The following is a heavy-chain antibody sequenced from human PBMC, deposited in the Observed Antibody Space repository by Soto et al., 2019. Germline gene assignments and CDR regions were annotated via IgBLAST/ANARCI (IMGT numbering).Heavy chain of an antibody. CDR1: GYSFASYW. D-gene: IGHD3-10*01. CDR3: AGGGVRGVITRTRDYYGMDV. J-gene: IGHJ6*02. CDR2: IYPGDSDT. Sequence: GESLKISCKGSGYSFASYWIGWVRQMPGKGLEWMGIIYPGDSDTRYSPSFQGQVTISADKSISTAFLQWSSLKASDTAMYYCAGGGVRGVITRTRDYYGMDVWGQGTTVTVSS. V-gene: IGHV5-51*01.